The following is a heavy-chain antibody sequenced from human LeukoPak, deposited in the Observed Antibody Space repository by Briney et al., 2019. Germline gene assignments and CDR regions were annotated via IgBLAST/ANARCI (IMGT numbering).Heavy chain of an antibody. CDR1: GFTFSSYA. CDR3: AKEGQRSSGSYYVY. CDR2: ISGSGGST. V-gene: IGHV3-23*01. Sequence: PGGSLRLSCAASGFTFSSYAMSWVRQAPGKGLEWVSAISGSGGSTYYADSVKGRFTISRDNSKNTLYLQMNSLRAEDTAGYYCAKEGQRSSGSYYVYWGQGTLVTVSS. D-gene: IGHD3-10*01. J-gene: IGHJ4*02.